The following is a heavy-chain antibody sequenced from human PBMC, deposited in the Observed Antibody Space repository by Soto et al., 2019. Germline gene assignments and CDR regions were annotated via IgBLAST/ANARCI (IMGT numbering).Heavy chain of an antibody. D-gene: IGHD3-3*01. V-gene: IGHV3-23*01. Sequence: EVQLLESGGGLVQPGGSLRLSCAASGFTFSTYDMTWVRQAPGKGLEWVSTVSCSGVSTYYAYSVKGRFTISRDNSNSTLYLQMNSLRAEYTAVYYCANWGYFDCWRGYSVDFWGQGTLVTVSS. CDR2: VSCSGVST. J-gene: IGHJ4*02. CDR1: GFTFSTYD. CDR3: ANWGYFDCWRGYSVDF.